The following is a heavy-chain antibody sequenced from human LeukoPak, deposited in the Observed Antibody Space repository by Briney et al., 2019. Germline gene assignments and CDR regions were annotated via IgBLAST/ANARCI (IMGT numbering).Heavy chain of an antibody. Sequence: PSETLSLTCTVSGGSISGYYWSWIRQPPGKGLEWIGYIYYSGSTNYNPSLKSRVTISVDTSKKQFSLKLSSVTAADTAVYYCAWGKVLTLWGQGNPVTVSS. J-gene: IGHJ4*02. D-gene: IGHD3-16*01. CDR2: IYYSGST. CDR1: GGSISGYY. CDR3: AWGKVLTL. V-gene: IGHV4-59*08.